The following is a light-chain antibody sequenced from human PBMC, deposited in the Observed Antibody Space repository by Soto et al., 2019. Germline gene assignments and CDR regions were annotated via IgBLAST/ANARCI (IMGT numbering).Light chain of an antibody. CDR1: QSVSSSY. V-gene: IGKV3-20*01. Sequence: EIVLTQSPGTLSLSPGERATLSCRARQSVSSSYLAWYQQKPGQAPRLLIYGASSRATGIPDRFRGSGSGTDFTLTISRLEPEDFAVYYCQHYGSSPRTFGRGTKVDI. J-gene: IGKJ1*01. CDR2: GAS. CDR3: QHYGSSPRT.